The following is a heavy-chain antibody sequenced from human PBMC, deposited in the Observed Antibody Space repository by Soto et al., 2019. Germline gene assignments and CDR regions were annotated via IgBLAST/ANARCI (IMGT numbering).Heavy chain of an antibody. J-gene: IGHJ6*02. CDR3: ARDVYNWIYVSAGAYYYGMDV. CDR1: GYTFTSYG. D-gene: IGHD1-7*01. CDR2: ISAYNGNT. Sequence: ASVKVSCKASGYTFTSYGISWVRQAPGQGLEWMGWISAYNGNTNYAQKLQGRVTMTTDTSTSTAYMELRSLRSDDTAVYYCARDVYNWIYVSAGAYYYGMDVRAQRTTVTGSS. V-gene: IGHV1-18*01.